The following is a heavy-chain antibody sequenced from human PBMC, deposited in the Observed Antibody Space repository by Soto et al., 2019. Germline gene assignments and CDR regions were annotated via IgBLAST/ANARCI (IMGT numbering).Heavy chain of an antibody. CDR1: GFSFSASY. CDR3: AKVIELWWSGSADF. V-gene: IGHV3-11*05. Sequence: GGSLRLSCAASGFSFSASYMIWIRRSPGKGLEWLSYISSRGDYTYYADSVKGRFTTSRDNAKNSLYLLMNGLRAEDTAVYYCAKVIELWWSGSADFWGQGTLVTVSS. CDR2: ISSRGDYT. J-gene: IGHJ4*02. D-gene: IGHD2-21*01.